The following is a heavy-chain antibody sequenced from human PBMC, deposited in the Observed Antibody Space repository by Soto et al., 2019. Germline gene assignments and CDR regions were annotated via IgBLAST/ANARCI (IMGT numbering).Heavy chain of an antibody. V-gene: IGHV3-23*01. CDR3: AKEPNPYYWYYVFDY. J-gene: IGHJ4*02. CDR1: GFTFSSYA. D-gene: IGHD1-7*01. CDR2: ISGSGGST. Sequence: EVQLLESGGGLVQPGGSLRLSCVASGFTFSSYAMSWVRQAPGKGLEWVSAISGSGGSTYYADSVKGRLTISRDKSKSTLDLQRNRLGAEDTAVYDCAKEPNPYYWYYVFDYWGQGTPVTVSA.